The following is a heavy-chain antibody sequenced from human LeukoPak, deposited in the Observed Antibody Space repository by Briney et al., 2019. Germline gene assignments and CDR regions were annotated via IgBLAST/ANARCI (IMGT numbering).Heavy chain of an antibody. J-gene: IGHJ4*02. V-gene: IGHV3-23*01. CDR2: ISGSGGST. CDR3: ANAETYYYGSGSYYLLY. Sequence: GGSLRLSCAASGFTFSSYAMSWVRQAPGKGLEWVSAISGSGGSTYYADSVKGRFTISRDNSKNTLYLQMSSLRAEDTAVYYCANAETYYYGSGSYYLLYWGQGTLVTVSS. CDR1: GFTFSSYA. D-gene: IGHD3-10*01.